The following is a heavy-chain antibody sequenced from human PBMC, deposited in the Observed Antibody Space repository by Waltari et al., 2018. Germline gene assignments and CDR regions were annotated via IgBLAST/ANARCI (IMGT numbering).Heavy chain of an antibody. J-gene: IGHJ4*02. CDR1: VFTFSSYA. CDR3: ARDKGERWLQLGDFDY. CDR2: ISYDGSNK. D-gene: IGHD5-12*01. V-gene: IGHV3-30-3*01. Sequence: QLQLVESGGGVVQPGRSLRLSCAASVFTFSSYAMHWVRPASGKGLEWVAVISYDGSNKYYADSVKGRFTISRDNSKNTLYLQMNSLRAEDTAVYYCARDKGERWLQLGDFDYWGQGTLVTVSS.